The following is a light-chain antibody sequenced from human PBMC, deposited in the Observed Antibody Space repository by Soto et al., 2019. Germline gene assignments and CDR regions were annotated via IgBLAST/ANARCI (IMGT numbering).Light chain of an antibody. Sequence: DIVMTQSPDSLAVSLGERATINCKSSQSVLHSPTNNNYLAWYQKKPGQPPKLLIYWASTRESGVPDRFSGSGSGTDLTLTINSVQAEDAAVYYCHQYYSIPRTFGQGTKVEIK. V-gene: IGKV4-1*01. J-gene: IGKJ1*01. CDR2: WAS. CDR3: HQYYSIPRT. CDR1: QSVLHSPTNNNY.